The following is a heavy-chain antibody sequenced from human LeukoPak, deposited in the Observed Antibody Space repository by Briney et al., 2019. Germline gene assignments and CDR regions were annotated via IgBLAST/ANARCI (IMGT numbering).Heavy chain of an antibody. CDR1: GGSISSYY. J-gene: IGHJ4*02. D-gene: IGHD1-26*01. CDR2: IYYSGTT. Sequence: SETLSLTCTVAGGSISSYYWSWIRQPPGKGLEWIGHIYYSGTTNYNPSLKSRVTISVDTSKNQFSLKLSSVTAADTAVYYCARGIETSKRRGYDYWGQGTLVTVSS. V-gene: IGHV4-59*01. CDR3: ARGIETSKRRGYDY.